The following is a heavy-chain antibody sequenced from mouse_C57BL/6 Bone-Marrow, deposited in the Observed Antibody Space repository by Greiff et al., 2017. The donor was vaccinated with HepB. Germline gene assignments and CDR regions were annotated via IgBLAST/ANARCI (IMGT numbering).Heavy chain of an antibody. V-gene: IGHV5-6*02. J-gene: IGHJ2*01. Sequence: EVKLEESGGDLVKPGGSLKLSCAASGFTFSSYGMSWVRQTPDKRLEWVATISSGGSYTYYPDSVKGRFTISRDNAKNTLYLQMSSLKSEDTAMYYCAGPDGSYDYWGQGNTLTVSS. CDR2: ISSGGSYT. D-gene: IGHD2-3*01. CDR3: AGPDGSYDY. CDR1: GFTFSSYG.